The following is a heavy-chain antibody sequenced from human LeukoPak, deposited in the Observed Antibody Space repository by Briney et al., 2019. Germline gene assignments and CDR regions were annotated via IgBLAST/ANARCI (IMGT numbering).Heavy chain of an antibody. J-gene: IGHJ3*02. CDR2: ISWNSGSI. CDR1: GFTFDDYA. V-gene: IGHV3-9*01. Sequence: GGSLRLSCAASGFTFDDYAMHWVRHAPGKGLEWVSGISWNSGSIGYADSVEGRFTISRDNAKNSLYLQMNSLRAEDTALYYCAKAISQWLLRPYGAFDIWGQGTMVTVSS. D-gene: IGHD3-22*01. CDR3: AKAISQWLLRPYGAFDI.